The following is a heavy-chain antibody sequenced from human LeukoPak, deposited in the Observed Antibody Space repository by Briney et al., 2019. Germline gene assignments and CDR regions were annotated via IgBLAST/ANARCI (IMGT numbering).Heavy chain of an antibody. D-gene: IGHD6-13*01. J-gene: IGHJ4*02. Sequence: GGSLRLSCAASGFTFSGSALHWVRQASGKGLEWIGRIRSKTNNYATTYAASVTGRFTISRDDAENTAYLQMNSLKTEDTAVYYCAKDYPSSWYQGYYFDYWGQGTLVTVSS. CDR1: GFTFSGSA. CDR2: IRSKTNNYAT. V-gene: IGHV3-73*01. CDR3: AKDYPSSWYQGYYFDY.